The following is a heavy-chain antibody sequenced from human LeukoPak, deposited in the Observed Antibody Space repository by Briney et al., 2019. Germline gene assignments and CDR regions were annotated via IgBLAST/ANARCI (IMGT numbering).Heavy chain of an antibody. Sequence: SETLSLTCTVSGGSTSSYYWSWIRQPPGKGLEWIGYIYYSGSTNYNPSLKSRVTISVDTSKNQFSLKLSSVTAADTAVYYCARAMKYYYDSSGYPTVFDYWGQGTLVTVSS. J-gene: IGHJ4*02. D-gene: IGHD3-22*01. CDR1: GGSTSSYY. CDR2: IYYSGST. CDR3: ARAMKYYYDSSGYPTVFDY. V-gene: IGHV4-59*01.